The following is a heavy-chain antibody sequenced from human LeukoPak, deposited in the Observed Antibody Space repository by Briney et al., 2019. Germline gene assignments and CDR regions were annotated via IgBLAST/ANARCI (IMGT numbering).Heavy chain of an antibody. CDR1: GFAVSSNY. CDR2: IYGGGST. V-gene: IGHV3-66*01. Sequence: GGSLRLSCAASGFAVSSNYMSWVRQAPGKGLEWVSVIYGGGSTYYADSVKGRFTISRDNSKNMLYLQMNSLRAEDTAVYYCARAPMTTVTTSDYWGQGTLVTVSS. D-gene: IGHD4-17*01. J-gene: IGHJ4*02. CDR3: ARAPMTTVTTSDY.